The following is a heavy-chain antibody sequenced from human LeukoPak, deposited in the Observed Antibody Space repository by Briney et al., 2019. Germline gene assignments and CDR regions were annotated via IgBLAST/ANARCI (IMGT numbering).Heavy chain of an antibody. Sequence: SGGSLRRSCVVSGFTFSAYSVHWVRQAPGKGLEWVSYIHSGGSTKYYADSVQGRFTISRDNAKNSLYLQMNSLRDEDTAVYYCARDGRAGDSRSMDVWGQGTTVTVSS. J-gene: IGHJ6*02. CDR2: IHSGGSTK. D-gene: IGHD6-13*01. CDR3: ARDGRAGDSRSMDV. V-gene: IGHV3-48*02. CDR1: GFTFSAYS.